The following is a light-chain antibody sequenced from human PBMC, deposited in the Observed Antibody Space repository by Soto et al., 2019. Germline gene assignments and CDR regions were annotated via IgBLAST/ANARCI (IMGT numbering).Light chain of an antibody. J-gene: IGKJ2*01. CDR1: QSISSW. CDR2: KAS. Sequence: DIQMTQSPSTLSASVGDRVTITCRASQSISSWLAWYQQKPGKAPKLLIYKASSLQSGVSSRFSGSGSGTEFTLTISSLQADEFATYFCQHYHNYGVTFGQGTKLEIK. CDR3: QHYHNYGVT. V-gene: IGKV1-5*03.